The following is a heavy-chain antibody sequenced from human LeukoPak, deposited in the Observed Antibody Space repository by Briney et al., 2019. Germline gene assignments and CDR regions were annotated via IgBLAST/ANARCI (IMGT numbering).Heavy chain of an antibody. CDR1: GYSFTSYW. Sequence: GESLKISCQGSGYSFTSYWIGWVRQMPGKGLEWMGIIYPGDSDTRYSPSFQGQVTISADKSISTAYLQWSSPKASDTAMYYCARCSGSYPYYFDYWGQGTLVTVSS. CDR2: IYPGDSDT. V-gene: IGHV5-51*01. J-gene: IGHJ4*02. D-gene: IGHD1-26*01. CDR3: ARCSGSYPYYFDY.